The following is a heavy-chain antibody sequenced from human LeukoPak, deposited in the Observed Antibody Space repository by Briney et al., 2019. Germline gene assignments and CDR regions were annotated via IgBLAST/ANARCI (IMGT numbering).Heavy chain of an antibody. CDR3: ARAEYYYDSSGYYYARNWFDP. CDR1: GYTFTGYY. CDR2: INPNSGGT. Sequence: ASVKVSCKASGYTFTGYYMHWVRQAPGQGLEWMGWINPNSGGTNYAQKFQGRVTMTRDTSISTAYMELSRLRSDDTAVYYCARAEYYYDSSGYYYARNWFDPWGQGTLVTVSS. V-gene: IGHV1-2*02. J-gene: IGHJ5*02. D-gene: IGHD3-22*01.